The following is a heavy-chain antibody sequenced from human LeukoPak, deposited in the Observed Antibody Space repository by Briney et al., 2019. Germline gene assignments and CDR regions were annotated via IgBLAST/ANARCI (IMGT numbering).Heavy chain of an antibody. Sequence: PGGSLRLSCTASGFTFGDYAMSWVRQAPGKGLEWVSVIYSGGSTYYADSVKGRFTISRDNSKNTLYLQMNSLRAEDTAVYYCGRGEYQLPQGNWGQGTLVTVSS. V-gene: IGHV3-66*02. D-gene: IGHD2-2*01. CDR3: GRGEYQLPQGN. CDR2: IYSGGST. CDR1: GFTFGDYA. J-gene: IGHJ4*01.